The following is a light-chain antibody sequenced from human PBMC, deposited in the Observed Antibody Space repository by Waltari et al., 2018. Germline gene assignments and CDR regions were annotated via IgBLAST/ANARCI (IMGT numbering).Light chain of an antibody. V-gene: IGLV2-23*01. Sequence: QSALTHPASVSGAPGQTITISCTGPRSDVGNYIRVSWYQHHPGKAPKLMIYAGSQRPSGVSNRFSGSKSGNTASLTISGLQAEDEADYYCCSYAGSSTVFGGGTKLTVL. CDR2: AGS. CDR3: CSYAGSSTV. J-gene: IGLJ2*01. CDR1: RSDVGNYIR.